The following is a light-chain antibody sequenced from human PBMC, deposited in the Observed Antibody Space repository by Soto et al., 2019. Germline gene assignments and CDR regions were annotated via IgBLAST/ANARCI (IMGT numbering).Light chain of an antibody. J-gene: IGKJ1*01. Sequence: EIVLTQPPGTLSLSPGERATLSCWASQSVSGTYLAWYQQKPGQAPRLLIYGASSRATCIPDRFSGSGSGTDFTLTISRLEPEDFAVYYCQHCGSSRLPFGQGTKVEIK. CDR1: QSVSGTY. CDR2: GAS. CDR3: QHCGSSRLP. V-gene: IGKV3-20*01.